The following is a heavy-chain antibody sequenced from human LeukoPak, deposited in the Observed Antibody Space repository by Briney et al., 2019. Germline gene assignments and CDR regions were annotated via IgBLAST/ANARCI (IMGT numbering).Heavy chain of an antibody. D-gene: IGHD3-3*01. CDR1: GFTFSSYA. J-gene: IGHJ4*02. CDR3: AKPYYDFWSGYYLGGDAFDY. Sequence: GGSLRLSCAASGFTFSSYAMSWVRQAPGKGLEWVSAISGSGGSTYYADSVKGRFTISRDNSKNTLYLQMNSLRAEDTAVYYCAKPYYDFWSGYYLGGDAFDYWGQGTLVTVSS. CDR2: ISGSGGST. V-gene: IGHV3-23*01.